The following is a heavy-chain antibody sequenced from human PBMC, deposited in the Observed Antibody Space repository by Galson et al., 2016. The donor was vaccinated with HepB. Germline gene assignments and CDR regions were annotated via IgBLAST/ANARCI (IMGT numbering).Heavy chain of an antibody. V-gene: IGHV1-18*04. CDR2: INTYNDNT. CDR3: ARVKGYDYWSGYLDY. D-gene: IGHD3-3*01. Sequence: SVKVSCKASGYTLSSHPFTWVRQAPGQGLEWMGWINTYNDNTKYAQDLQGRVTMTTDTSTSTAYMELRSLRSADTAVYYCARVKGYDYWSGYLDYWGQGTLVTVSA. CDR1: GYTLSSHP. J-gene: IGHJ4*02.